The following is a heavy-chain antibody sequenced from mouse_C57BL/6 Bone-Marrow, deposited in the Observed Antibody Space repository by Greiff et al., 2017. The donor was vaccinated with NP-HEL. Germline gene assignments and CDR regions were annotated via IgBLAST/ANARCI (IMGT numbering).Heavy chain of an antibody. Sequence: EVQRVESGPELVKPGASVKIPCKASGYTFTDYNMDWVKQSHGKSLEWIGDINPNNGGTIYNQKFKGKATLTVDKSSSTAYMELRSLTSEDTAVYYCARCELAMDYWGQGTSVTVSS. CDR1: GYTFTDYN. J-gene: IGHJ4*01. V-gene: IGHV1-18*01. CDR2: INPNNGGT. CDR3: ARCELAMDY.